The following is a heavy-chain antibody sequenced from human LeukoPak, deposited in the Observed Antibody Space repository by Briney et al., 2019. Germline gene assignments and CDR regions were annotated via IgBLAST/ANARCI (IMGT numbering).Heavy chain of an antibody. CDR3: ARHRRAAVAGDY. D-gene: IGHD6-19*01. CDR2: INHSGST. J-gene: IGHJ4*02. Sequence: SETLPLTCAVYGGSFSGYYWSWIRQPPGKGLEWIGEINHSGSTNYNPSLKSRVTISVDTSKNQFSLKLSSVTVADTAVYYCARHRRAAVAGDYWGQGTLVTVSS. CDR1: GGSFSGYY. V-gene: IGHV4-34*01.